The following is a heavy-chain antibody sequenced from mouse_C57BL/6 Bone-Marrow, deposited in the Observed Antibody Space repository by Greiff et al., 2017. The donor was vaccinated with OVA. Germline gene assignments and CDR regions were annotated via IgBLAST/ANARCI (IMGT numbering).Heavy chain of an antibody. CDR1: GYTFTDYY. D-gene: IGHD2-3*01. CDR2: INPYNGGT. Sequence: VQLQQSGPVLVKPGASVKMSCKASGYTFTDYYMNWVKQSHGKSLEWIGVINPYNGGTSYNQKFKGKATLTVDKSSSTAYMELNSLTSEDSAVYYCARYDGYTWFAYWGQGTLVTVSA. CDR3: ARYDGYTWFAY. J-gene: IGHJ3*01. V-gene: IGHV1-19*01.